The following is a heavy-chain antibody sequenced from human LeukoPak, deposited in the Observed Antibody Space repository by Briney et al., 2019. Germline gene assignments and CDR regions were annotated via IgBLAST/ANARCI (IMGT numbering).Heavy chain of an antibody. D-gene: IGHD3-9*01. CDR3: AKASTRDTGYYFDS. Sequence: PSETLSLTCAVSGGSINTYYWSWIRQPPGKGLEWVGYIYSTGNTNYNPSLKGRVTISLDTSKNQFSLNLSSVTAADTARYYCAKASTRDTGYYFDSWGQGTLVTVSS. CDR2: IYSTGNT. V-gene: IGHV4-4*09. CDR1: GGSINTYY. J-gene: IGHJ4*02.